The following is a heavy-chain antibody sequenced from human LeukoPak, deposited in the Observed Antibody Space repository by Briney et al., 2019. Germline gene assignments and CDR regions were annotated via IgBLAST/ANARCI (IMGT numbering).Heavy chain of an antibody. V-gene: IGHV3-23*01. D-gene: IGHD4-17*01. Sequence: GGSLRLSCAASGFTFSSNAMNWVRQAPGKGLEWVSGITGSGDSTYYADSVKGRFTISRDNSKNTLYLQMNSLRAEDTAVYYCAKEPPGTVKDREDYWGQGTLVTVSS. CDR1: GFTFSSNA. CDR3: AKEPPGTVKDREDY. J-gene: IGHJ4*02. CDR2: ITGSGDST.